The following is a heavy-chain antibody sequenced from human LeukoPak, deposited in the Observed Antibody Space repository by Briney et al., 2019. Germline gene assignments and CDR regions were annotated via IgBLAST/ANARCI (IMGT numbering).Heavy chain of an antibody. CDR1: GFTFSAYA. D-gene: IGHD6-13*01. J-gene: IGHJ4*02. V-gene: IGHV3-30*18. CDR2: ISYDGSNK. CDR3: AKDPGAAGSDY. Sequence: PGGSLRLSCAASGFTFSAYAMHWVRQAPGKGLEWVAVISYDGSNKYYADSVKGRFTISRDNSKSTLYLQMNSLRAEDTAVYYCAKDPGAAGSDYWGQGTLVTVSS.